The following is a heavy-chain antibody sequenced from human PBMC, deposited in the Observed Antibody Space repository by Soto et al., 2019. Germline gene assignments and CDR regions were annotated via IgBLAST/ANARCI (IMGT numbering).Heavy chain of an antibody. Sequence: SVKVSCKASGGTFSSYAISWVRQAPGQGLEWMGGIIPIFGTANYAQKFQGRVTITADESTNTAYMELSSLRSEDTAVYYCARGAWDSSGYYAIDYWGQGTLVTVSS. CDR2: IIPIFGTA. CDR3: ARGAWDSSGYYAIDY. D-gene: IGHD3-22*01. V-gene: IGHV1-69*13. J-gene: IGHJ4*02. CDR1: GGTFSSYA.